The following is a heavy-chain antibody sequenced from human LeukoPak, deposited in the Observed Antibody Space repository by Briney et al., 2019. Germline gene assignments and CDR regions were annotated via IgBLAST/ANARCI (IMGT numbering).Heavy chain of an antibody. Sequence: ASVKVSCKASGYTFTSYDVNWVRQATGQGLEWMGWMNPNSGNTGYAQKFQGRVTMTRNTSISTAYMELSSLRSEDTAVYYCARGRDIRGVNNWFDPWGQGTLVTVSS. J-gene: IGHJ5*02. CDR3: ARGRDIRGVNNWFDP. D-gene: IGHD3-10*01. V-gene: IGHV1-8*01. CDR2: MNPNSGNT. CDR1: GYTFTSYD.